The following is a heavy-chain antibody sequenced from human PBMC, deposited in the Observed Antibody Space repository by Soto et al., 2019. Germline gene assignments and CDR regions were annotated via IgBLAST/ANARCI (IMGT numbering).Heavy chain of an antibody. CDR1: GLNFDDFA. J-gene: IGHJ4*02. V-gene: IGHV3-9*01. D-gene: IGHD3-3*01. CDR2: ITWNSGVL. Sequence: EVQLVESGGRLVQPGRSLRLSCVGTGLNFDDFAMHWVRQAPGKGLEWVSGITWNSGVLAYADSVKGRFTISRDNARNSLYLQMDSLRDEDTGLYYCAKGRYDFWSPYYFDSWGQGTLVTVSS. CDR3: AKGRYDFWSPYYFDS.